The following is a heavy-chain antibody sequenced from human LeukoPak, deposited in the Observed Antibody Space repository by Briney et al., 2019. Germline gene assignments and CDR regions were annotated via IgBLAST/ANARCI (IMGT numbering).Heavy chain of an antibody. J-gene: IGHJ4*02. Sequence: GSLRLSCAASGFTFNNYAMSWVRQAPGRGPEWVSTISGSSDGAYYADSVKGRFTISRDNSKNALFLQMGSLRAEDTAVYYCAKTPDHRGYFAVFDYWGQGTLVTVSS. CDR1: GFTFNNYA. CDR2: ISGSSDGA. D-gene: IGHD3-22*01. V-gene: IGHV3-23*01. CDR3: AKTPDHRGYFAVFDY.